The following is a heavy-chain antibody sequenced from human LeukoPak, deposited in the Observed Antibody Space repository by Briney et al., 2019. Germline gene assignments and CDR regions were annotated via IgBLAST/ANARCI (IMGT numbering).Heavy chain of an antibody. J-gene: IGHJ4*02. V-gene: IGHV4-61*02. Sequence: SETLSLTCTVSGDSISSGDYYWSWIRQPAGKGLEWIGRISSSGSTNYNPSLKSRVTISVDTSKNQFSLKLSSVTAADTAVYYCARERTLFPGDSSGYFDYWGQGILVTVSS. CDR1: GDSISSGDYY. CDR2: ISSSGST. D-gene: IGHD3-22*01. CDR3: ARERTLFPGDSSGYFDY.